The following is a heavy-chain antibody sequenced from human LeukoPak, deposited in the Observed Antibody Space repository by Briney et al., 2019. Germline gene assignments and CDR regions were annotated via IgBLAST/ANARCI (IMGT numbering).Heavy chain of an antibody. CDR2: INPNSGGT. CDR3: ARGEAAEEYFQH. CDR1: GYTFTGYY. D-gene: IGHD6-13*01. V-gene: IGHV1-2*04. J-gene: IGHJ1*01. Sequence: ASVKVSCKASGYTFTGYYMHWVRQAPGQGLEWMGWINPNSGGTNYAQKFQGWVTMTRDTSTSTAYMELSRLRSDDTAVYYCARGEAAEEYFQHWGQGTLVTVSS.